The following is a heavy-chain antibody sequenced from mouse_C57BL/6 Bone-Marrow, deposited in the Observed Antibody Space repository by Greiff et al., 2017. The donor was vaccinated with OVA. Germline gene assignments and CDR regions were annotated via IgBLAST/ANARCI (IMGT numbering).Heavy chain of an antibody. CDR3: ARDYYGSSYDDGYWYFDV. CDR1: GFTFSDFY. J-gene: IGHJ1*03. D-gene: IGHD1-1*01. CDR2: SRNKANDYTT. V-gene: IGHV7-1*01. Sequence: EVKVVESGGGLVQSGRSLRLSCATSGFTFSDFYMEWVRQAPGKGLEWIAASRNKANDYTTEYSASVKGRFIVSRDTSQSILYLQMNALRAEDTAIYYCARDYYGSSYDDGYWYFDVWGTGTTVTVSS.